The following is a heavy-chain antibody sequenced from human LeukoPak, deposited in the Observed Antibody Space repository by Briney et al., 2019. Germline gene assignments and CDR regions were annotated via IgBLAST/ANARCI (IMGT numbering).Heavy chain of an antibody. D-gene: IGHD2-2*01. CDR2: MNPNSGNT. CDR1: GYTFTSYD. J-gene: IGHJ6*03. CDR3: ARGVEPAARYYYYMDV. Sequence: ASVKVSCKASGYTFTSYDINWVRQAPGQGLEWMGWMNPNSGNTGYAQKFQGRVTMTRNTSISTAYMELSSLRSEDTAVYYCARGVEPAARYYYYMDVWGKGTTVTVSS. V-gene: IGHV1-8*01.